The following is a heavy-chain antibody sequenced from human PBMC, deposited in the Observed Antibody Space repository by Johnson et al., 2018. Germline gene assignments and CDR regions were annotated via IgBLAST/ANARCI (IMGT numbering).Heavy chain of an antibody. CDR2: TRNKANSYTT. CDR1: GFTFSDHY. Sequence: VQLVESGGGLVQPGGSLRLSCAASGFTFSDHYMDWVRQAPGKGLEWVGRTRNKANSYTTEYAASVKGRFTISRDASKNSLYLQMNSLRAEDTAVYYCARDVGRWNDAFDIWGQGTMVTVS. J-gene: IGHJ3*02. CDR3: ARDVGRWNDAFDI. D-gene: IGHD4-23*01. V-gene: IGHV3-72*01.